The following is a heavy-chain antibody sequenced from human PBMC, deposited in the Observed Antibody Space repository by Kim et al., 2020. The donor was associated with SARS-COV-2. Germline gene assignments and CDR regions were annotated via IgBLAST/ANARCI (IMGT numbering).Heavy chain of an antibody. J-gene: IGHJ4*02. CDR1: GFTFGNYV. CDR2: ISYDGSNQ. CDR3: ARDASC. Sequence: GASLRLSCTASGFTFGNYVMFWVRQAPGKGLEWVAVISYDGSNQYYADSVKGRFTISRDNSKNTMSLEMNSLRADDTAVYYCARDASCWGQGTLVTVSS. V-gene: IGHV3-30-3*01.